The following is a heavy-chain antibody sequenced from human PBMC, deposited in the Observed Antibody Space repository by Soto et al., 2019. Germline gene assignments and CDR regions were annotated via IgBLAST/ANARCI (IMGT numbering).Heavy chain of an antibody. CDR1: GGSFSGYY. Sequence: SETLSLTCAVYGGSFSGYYWSWIRQPPGKGLEWIGEINHSGSTNYNPSLKSRVTISVDTSKNQFSLKLSSVTAADTAVYYCARDVLSSSWYKISYYYGLDVWGQGTTAT. CDR3: ARDVLSSSWYKISYYYGLDV. D-gene: IGHD6-13*01. CDR2: INHSGST. J-gene: IGHJ6*02. V-gene: IGHV4-34*01.